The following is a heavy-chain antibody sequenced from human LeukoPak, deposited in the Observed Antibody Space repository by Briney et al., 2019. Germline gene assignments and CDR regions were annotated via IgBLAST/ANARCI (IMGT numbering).Heavy chain of an antibody. J-gene: IGHJ5*02. Sequence: PSETLSLTCTVSGGSISSSSYYWSWIRQPPGKGLEWIAYTYYTGSTNYNPSLKSRITISVDTSKNQVSLKLSSVTAADTAVYYCARHYSIAGGRLSGYWLDPWGQGTLVTVSS. V-gene: IGHV4-61*05. CDR1: GGSISSSSYY. CDR3: ARHYSIAGGRLSGYWLDP. CDR2: TYYTGST. D-gene: IGHD3-16*01.